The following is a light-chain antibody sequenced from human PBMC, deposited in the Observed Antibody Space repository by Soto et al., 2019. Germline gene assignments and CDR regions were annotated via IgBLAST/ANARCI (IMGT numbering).Light chain of an antibody. CDR2: AAS. CDR3: QKYNRVPLT. CDR1: QGISNY. J-gene: IGKJ3*01. V-gene: IGKV1-27*01. Sequence: DIQMTQSPSSLSASVGDRVTITCRARQGISNYLAWYQQKPGKVPKLLVYAASTLQSGVPSRFSGSGSGTDFTLTISSLQPEDVATYYCQKYNRVPLTFGPGTKVDIK.